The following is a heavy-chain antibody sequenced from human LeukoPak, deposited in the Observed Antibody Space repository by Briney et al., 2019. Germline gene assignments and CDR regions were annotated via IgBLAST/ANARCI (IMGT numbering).Heavy chain of an antibody. CDR3: AKDRANYYDSSGYYPDY. Sequence: GGSLRLSCAASGFTFRSFGIHWVRQAPGKGLDWVALISYDGNSEFYADSVKGRFIISRDNSKNTLYLQMNSLRAEDTAVYYCAKDRANYYDSSGYYPDYWGQGTLVTVSS. J-gene: IGHJ4*02. CDR2: ISYDGNSE. CDR1: GFTFRSFG. D-gene: IGHD3-22*01. V-gene: IGHV3-30*18.